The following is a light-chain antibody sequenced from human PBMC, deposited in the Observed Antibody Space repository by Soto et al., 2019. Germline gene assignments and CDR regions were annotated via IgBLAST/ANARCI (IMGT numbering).Light chain of an antibody. CDR2: EAS. Sequence: QSVLTQPPSVSGSPGQSVTISCTGTSTDFVSYNRVPWYQQPPGTAPKLIIYEASNRPSGVPDRFSGSKSGNTASLTISGLQAADEADYYCSSYTSSSTLGYVFGTGTKLTVL. J-gene: IGLJ1*01. V-gene: IGLV2-18*02. CDR3: SSYTSSSTLGYV. CDR1: STDFVSYNR.